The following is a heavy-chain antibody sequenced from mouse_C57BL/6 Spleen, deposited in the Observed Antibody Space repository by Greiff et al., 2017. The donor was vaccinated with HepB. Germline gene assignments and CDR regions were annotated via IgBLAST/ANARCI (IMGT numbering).Heavy chain of an antibody. CDR2: LWTGGGT. J-gene: IGHJ3*01. Sequence: VQLQESGPGLVAPSQSLSITCTVSGFSLTSYAISWVRQPPGKGLEWLGVLWTGGGTNYNSALKSRLSISKDNSKSQVFLKMNSLQTDDTARYYCARGEGIYYYGSSSFSMAYWGQGTLVTVSA. V-gene: IGHV2-9-1*01. D-gene: IGHD1-1*01. CDR1: GFSLTSYA. CDR3: ARGEGIYYYGSSSFSMAY.